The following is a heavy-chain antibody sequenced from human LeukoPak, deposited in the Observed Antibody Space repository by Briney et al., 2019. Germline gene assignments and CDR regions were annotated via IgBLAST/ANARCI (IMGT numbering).Heavy chain of an antibody. Sequence: PGRSLRLSCAAPGFTFSSYGMHWVRQAPGKGLEWVAVICCGGSNKYYADSVKGRFTISRDNSKNTLYLQMNSLRAEDTAVYYCARDQGYYDSSGYRTYNYYGIDVWGQGTPVTVSS. J-gene: IGHJ6*02. D-gene: IGHD3-22*01. CDR3: ARDQGYYDSSGYRTYNYYGIDV. V-gene: IGHV3-33*01. CDR2: ICCGGSNK. CDR1: GFTFSSYG.